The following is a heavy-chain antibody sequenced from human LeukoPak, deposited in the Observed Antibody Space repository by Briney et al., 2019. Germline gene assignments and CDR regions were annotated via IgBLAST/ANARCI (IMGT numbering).Heavy chain of an antibody. CDR1: GFTFSSYA. Sequence: GSLRLSCAASGFTFSSYAMSWVRQAPGKGLEWVSAISGSGGSTYYADSVKGRFTISRDNSKNTLYLQMNSPRAEDTAVYYCAKKSAAAAVDYYYYGMDVWGQGTTVTVSS. J-gene: IGHJ6*02. D-gene: IGHD6-13*01. CDR2: ISGSGGST. CDR3: AKKSAAAAVDYYYYGMDV. V-gene: IGHV3-23*01.